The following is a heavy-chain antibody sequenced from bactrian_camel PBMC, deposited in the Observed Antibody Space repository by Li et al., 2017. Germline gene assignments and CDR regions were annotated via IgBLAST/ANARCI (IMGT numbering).Heavy chain of an antibody. Sequence: QVQLVESGGGSVQAGGSLKLSCSAPGYQFMSCGVGWFRQAPGKERELVASVSGNGTPNYAPSVKGRFTVSRDNGKNMLWLQMDDLNTDDTAIYYCVRDLVGTSDYWGQGTQVTVS. CDR3: VRDLVGTSDY. D-gene: IGHD1*01. CDR1: GYQFMSCG. J-gene: IGHJ4*01. CDR2: VSGNGTP. V-gene: IGHV3S53*01.